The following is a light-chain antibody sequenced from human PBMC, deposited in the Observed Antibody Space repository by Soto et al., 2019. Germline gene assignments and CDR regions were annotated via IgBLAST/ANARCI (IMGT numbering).Light chain of an antibody. CDR2: DAS. J-gene: IGKJ1*01. CDR1: QSVSSY. Sequence: EIVLTQSPATLSLSPGERATLSCRASQSVSSYLAWYQQNPGQAPRLLIYDASNRATGIPARFSGSGSGTDFALTISSLEPEDFAVYYCQQRSNWRPWRCGQGTKVEIK. V-gene: IGKV3-11*01. CDR3: QQRSNWRPWR.